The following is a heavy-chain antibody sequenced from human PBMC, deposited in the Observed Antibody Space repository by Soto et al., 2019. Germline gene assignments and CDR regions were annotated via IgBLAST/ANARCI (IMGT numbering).Heavy chain of an antibody. D-gene: IGHD2-8*01. CDR2: IGTAGDT. CDR3: ARVGEYRTNGVCYMFFDY. V-gene: IGHV3-13*01. J-gene: IGHJ4*02. CDR1: GFTFSSYD. Sequence: GGSLRLSCAASGFTFSSYDMHWVRQATGKGLEWVSAIGTAGDTYYPGSVKGRFTISRENAKNSLYLQMNSLRAGDTAVYYCARVGEYRTNGVCYMFFDYWGQGTLVTVSS.